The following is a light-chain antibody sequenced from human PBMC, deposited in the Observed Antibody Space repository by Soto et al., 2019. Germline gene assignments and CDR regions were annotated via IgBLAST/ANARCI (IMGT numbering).Light chain of an antibody. J-gene: IGLJ1*01. CDR1: SSDVGGYIY. CDR3: SSYTSSGTLV. V-gene: IGLV2-14*01. Sequence: QSALTQPASVSGSPGQSITISCTGTSSDVGGYIYVSWYQQHPGKAPKLMIYDVTDRPSGVSNRFSGSKSGNTASLTISGLQVEDEADYYCSSYTSSGTLVFGTGTKLTVL. CDR2: DVT.